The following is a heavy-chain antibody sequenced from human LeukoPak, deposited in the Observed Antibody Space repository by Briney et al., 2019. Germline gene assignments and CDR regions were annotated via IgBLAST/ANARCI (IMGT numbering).Heavy chain of an antibody. J-gene: IGHJ3*02. CDR2: ISAGGVTT. CDR3: AKDLSPQPRRNYWGIAFDI. V-gene: IGHV3-23*01. D-gene: IGHD1-7*01. CDR1: GFTFSNYA. Sequence: GGSLRLSCVGSGFTFSNYAMSWVRQASGKGLEWVSGISAGGVTTYYADSVKGRFTISRDNSKNMLYLQMNSLRADDTAVFYCAKDLSPQPRRNYWGIAFDIWGQGTMVTVSS.